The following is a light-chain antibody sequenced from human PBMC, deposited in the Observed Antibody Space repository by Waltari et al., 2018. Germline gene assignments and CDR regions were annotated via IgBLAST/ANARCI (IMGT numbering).Light chain of an antibody. Sequence: DIVMTQSPDSLAVSLGERATINCKSSQSVLFTPTNKNYLAWYQQKQRQPPKLLIYWAATRESGVPDRFSGSVSGTDFTLTISSLQAEDVAVYYCQQYQSFPWTFGQGTKVEIK. CDR2: WAA. CDR3: QQYQSFPWT. CDR1: QSVLFTPTNKNY. J-gene: IGKJ1*01. V-gene: IGKV4-1*01.